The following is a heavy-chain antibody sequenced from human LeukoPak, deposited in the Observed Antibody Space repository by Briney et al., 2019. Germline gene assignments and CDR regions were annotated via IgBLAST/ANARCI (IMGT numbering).Heavy chain of an antibody. D-gene: IGHD3-22*01. V-gene: IGHV3-9*01. J-gene: IGHJ4*02. CDR2: ISWNSGSI. CDR3: ARGDDSSGYYY. CDR1: GFTFDDYA. Sequence: PGGSLRLSCAASGFTFDDYAMHWVRQAPGKGLEWVSGISWNSGSIGYADSVKGRFTISRDNAKNSLYLQMNSLRAEDTAVYYCARGDDSSGYYYWGQGTLVTVSS.